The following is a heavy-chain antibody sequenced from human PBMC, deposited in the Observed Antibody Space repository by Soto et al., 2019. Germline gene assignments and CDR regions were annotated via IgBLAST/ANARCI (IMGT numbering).Heavy chain of an antibody. CDR3: AHGYGSGSYWFDP. J-gene: IGHJ5*02. CDR1: GYTFTSYG. V-gene: IGHV1-18*01. CDR2: ISAYNGNT. Sequence: QVQLVQSGAEVKKPGASVKVSCKASGYTFTSYGISWVRQAPGQGLEWMGWISAYNGNTNYAQKPQGRVXXTXDXLTSTAYMELRSLRSDDTAVYYCAHGYGSGSYWFDPWGQGTLVTVSS. D-gene: IGHD3-10*01.